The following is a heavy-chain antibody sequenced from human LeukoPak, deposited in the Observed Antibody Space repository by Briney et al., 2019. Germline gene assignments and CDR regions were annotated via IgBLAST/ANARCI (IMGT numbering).Heavy chain of an antibody. J-gene: IGHJ4*02. CDR3: ARGPVADTHFDY. V-gene: IGHV4-39*07. D-gene: IGHD6-19*01. CDR1: GGSLSSSSYY. Sequence: PSETLSLTCTVSGGSLSSSSYYWGWIRQPPGKGLEWIGSIYYSGSPYYNPSLKSRVTISVDTSKNQFSLKLSSATAADTAVYYCARGPVADTHFDYWGQGTLVTVSS. CDR2: IYYSGSP.